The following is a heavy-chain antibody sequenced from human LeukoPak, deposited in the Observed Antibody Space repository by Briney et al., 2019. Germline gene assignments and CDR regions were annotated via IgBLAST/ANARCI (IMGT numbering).Heavy chain of an antibody. V-gene: IGHV3-23*01. J-gene: IGHJ6*03. Sequence: PGGSLRLSCAASGFTFSAYDMSWVRQAPGKGLEWVSAIGGSGGTTYYADSVKGRFTISRDNSKNTLYLQMNSLRADDTAIYFCAAETPYYYDSGSSAMDVWGEGTTVTVSS. CDR1: GFTFSAYD. CDR3: AAETPYYYDSGSSAMDV. D-gene: IGHD3-10*01. CDR2: IGGSGGTT.